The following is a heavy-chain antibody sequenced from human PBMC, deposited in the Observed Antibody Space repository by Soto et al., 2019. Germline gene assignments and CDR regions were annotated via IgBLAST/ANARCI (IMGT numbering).Heavy chain of an antibody. CDR2: IYHGLSI. V-gene: IGHV4-34*01. J-gene: IGHJ4*02. CDR1: SGSFSGHY. D-gene: IGHD3-16*01. CDR3: ARHGGYFFDY. Sequence: QVQLQQWGAGLLKPSETLSLTCAVYSGSFSGHYWSWIRQPPGKDLEWIGEIYHGLSIVYNPSLKSRVTISGDSSNNQFSLKLSSVTAADTAVYYCARHGGYFFDYWGQGTLVTVSS.